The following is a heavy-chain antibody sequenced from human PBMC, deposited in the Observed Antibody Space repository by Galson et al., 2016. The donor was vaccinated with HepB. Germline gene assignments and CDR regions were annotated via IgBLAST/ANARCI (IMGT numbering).Heavy chain of an antibody. CDR3: AKIVERQGYSSMWSGGMDV. J-gene: IGHJ6*02. CDR2: ISYDGSNK. Sequence: SLRLSCAASGFTFSSYGMHWVRQAPGKGLEWMAVISYDGSNKYYADSVKGRFTISRDNSKNTLYLQMNSLRGEDTAVYNCAKIVERQGYSSMWSGGMDVWGQGTTVTVSS. CDR1: GFTFSSYG. V-gene: IGHV3-30*18. D-gene: IGHD6-19*01.